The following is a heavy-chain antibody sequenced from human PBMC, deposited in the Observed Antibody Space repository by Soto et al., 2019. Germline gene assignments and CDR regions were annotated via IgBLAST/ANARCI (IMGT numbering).Heavy chain of an antibody. V-gene: IGHV3-48*01. CDR1: GFTFSSYS. CDR2: ISSSSSTI. CDR3: ARHRRYNYSLNYYY. D-gene: IGHD1-1*01. Sequence: PGGSLRLSCAASGFTFSSYSMNWVRQAPGKGLEWVSYISSSSSTIYYADSVKGRFTISRDNAKNSLYLQMNSLRAEDTAVYYCARHRRYNYSLNYYYWGQGTLVTVSS. J-gene: IGHJ4*02.